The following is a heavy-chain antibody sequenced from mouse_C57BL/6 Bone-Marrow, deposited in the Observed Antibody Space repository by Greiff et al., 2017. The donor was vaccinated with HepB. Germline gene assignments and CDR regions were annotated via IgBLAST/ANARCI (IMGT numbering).Heavy chain of an antibody. CDR2: IYPSDSET. D-gene: IGHD1-1*01. CDR3: ARRTTVVAHYAMDY. V-gene: IGHV1-61*01. J-gene: IGHJ4*01. CDR1: GYTFTSYW. Sequence: QVQLQQPGAELVRPGSSVKLSCKASGYTFTSYWMDWVKQRPGQGLEWIGNIYPSDSETHYNQKFKDKATLTVDKSSSTAYMQLSSLTSEDSAVYYCARRTTVVAHYAMDYWGQGTSVTVSS.